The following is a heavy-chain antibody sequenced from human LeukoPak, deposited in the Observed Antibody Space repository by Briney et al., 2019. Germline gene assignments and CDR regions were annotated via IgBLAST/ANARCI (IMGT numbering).Heavy chain of an antibody. CDR2: TYYSGST. J-gene: IGHJ6*03. D-gene: IGHD2-15*01. CDR3: ARKGRLHTSYYYMDV. V-gene: IGHV4-59*01. CDR1: GASISSSY. Sequence: SETLSLTCTVSGASISSSYWSWIRQPPGKGLEWIGYTYYSGSTNYNPSLKSRVTISVDTSNNQFSLKLSSVTAADTAVYYCARKGRLHTSYYYMDVWGKGTTVTVSS.